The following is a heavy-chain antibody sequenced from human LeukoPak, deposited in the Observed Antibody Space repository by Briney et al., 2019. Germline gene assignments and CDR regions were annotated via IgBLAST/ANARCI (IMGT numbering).Heavy chain of an antibody. J-gene: IGHJ4*02. CDR1: GYTFTSYY. CDR2: INPSGGST. CDR3: GLGYCSSTSCPARDY. V-gene: IGHV1-46*01. D-gene: IGHD2-2*01. Sequence: ASVTVSCKASGYTFTSYYMHWVRQAPGQGLEWMGIINPSGGSTNYAQKFQGRVTITTDESTSTAYMELSSLRSEDTAVYYCGLGYCSSTSCPARDYWGQGTLVTVSS.